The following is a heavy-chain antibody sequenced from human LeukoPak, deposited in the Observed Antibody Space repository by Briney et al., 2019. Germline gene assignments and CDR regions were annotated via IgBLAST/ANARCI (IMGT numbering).Heavy chain of an antibody. CDR1: GYSISGGYY. D-gene: IGHD5-18*01. J-gene: IGHJ4*02. Sequence: PSETLSLTCTVSGYSISGGYYWGWIRQPPGKGLEWIGSIYHSGSTYYNPSLKSRVTISVDTSKNQFSLKLSSVTAADTAVYYCARVKWDQDTAMVISGYFDYWGQGTLVTVSS. CDR2: IYHSGST. CDR3: ARVKWDQDTAMVISGYFDY. V-gene: IGHV4-38-2*02.